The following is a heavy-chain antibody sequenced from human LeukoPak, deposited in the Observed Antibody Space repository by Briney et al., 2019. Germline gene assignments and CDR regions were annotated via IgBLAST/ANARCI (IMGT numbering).Heavy chain of an antibody. CDR3: ARGPYSSRRVYYYYMDV. Sequence: ASVKVSCKASGYTFTGYYMHWVRQAPGQGLEWMGRINPNSGGTNYAQKFQGRVTMTRDTSISTAYMELSRLRSDDTAVYYCARGPYSSRRVYYYYMDVWGKGTTATVSS. D-gene: IGHD6-19*01. J-gene: IGHJ6*03. CDR1: GYTFTGYY. V-gene: IGHV1-2*06. CDR2: INPNSGGT.